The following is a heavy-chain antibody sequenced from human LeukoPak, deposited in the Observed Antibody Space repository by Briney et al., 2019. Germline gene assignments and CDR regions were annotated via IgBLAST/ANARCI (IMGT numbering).Heavy chain of an antibody. CDR3: ARDLTESMYYDFWSGYSPPYYFDY. Sequence: GGSLRLSCAASGFTFSSYDMTWVRQAPGRGLEWVSSIRPSGDNTYYGDSVKGRFTISRDNSKNTVYLQMNNMRAEDTAVYYCARDLTESMYYDFWSGYSPPYYFDYWGQGTLVTVSS. D-gene: IGHD3-3*01. CDR2: IRPSGDNT. CDR1: GFTFSSYD. V-gene: IGHV3-23*01. J-gene: IGHJ4*02.